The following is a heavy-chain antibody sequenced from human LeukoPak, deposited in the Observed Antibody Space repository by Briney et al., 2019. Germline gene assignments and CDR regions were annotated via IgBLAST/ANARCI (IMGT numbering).Heavy chain of an antibody. D-gene: IGHD3-22*01. CDR1: GYTFTGYY. CDR2: INLNSGGT. CDR3: ARTYYDDSSGYYMYFQH. Sequence: GASVKVCCKASGYTFTGYYMHWVRQAHGQGLEWMGWINLNSGGTNYAQKFQGRVTMTRDTSISTAYMELSRLRSDDTAVYYCARTYYDDSSGYYMYFQHWGQGTLVTVSS. J-gene: IGHJ1*01. V-gene: IGHV1-2*02.